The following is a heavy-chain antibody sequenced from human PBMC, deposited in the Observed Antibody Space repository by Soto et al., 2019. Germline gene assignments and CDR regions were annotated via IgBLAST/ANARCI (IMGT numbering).Heavy chain of an antibody. Sequence: QVQLVQSGAEVKKPGSSVKVSCQTSGGPFSTYSIVWVRQAPGEGLEWMGGIIPIFGTANSAQKFQDRVTNTADKSTNTAFMELSSLKSEDTAIYYCASSSWTNYGGGTNYYIDYWGQGTLVTVSS. CDR2: IIPIFGTA. CDR3: ASSSWTNYGGGTNYYIDY. J-gene: IGHJ4*02. V-gene: IGHV1-69*06. D-gene: IGHD3-10*01. CDR1: GGPFSTYS.